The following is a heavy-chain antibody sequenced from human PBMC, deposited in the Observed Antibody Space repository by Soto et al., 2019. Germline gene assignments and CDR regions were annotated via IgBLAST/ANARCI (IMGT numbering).Heavy chain of an antibody. CDR2: IYYSGNT. V-gene: IGHV4-4*02. CDR1: GGSISSSDW. Sequence: QVQLQESGPGLVKPSGTLSLTCAVSGGSISSSDWWSWVRQPPGKELEWIGEIYYSGNTNYSPSLESPVTMSVDKSKTQFSLKPTSVTAADTAVYYCVRRASGPFDVWGQGTMVTVSS. D-gene: IGHD2-8*02. CDR3: VRRASGPFDV. J-gene: IGHJ3*01.